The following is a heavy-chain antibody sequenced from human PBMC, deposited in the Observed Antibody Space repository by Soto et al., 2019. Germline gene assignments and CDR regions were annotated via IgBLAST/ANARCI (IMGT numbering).Heavy chain of an antibody. CDR3: ARVVANQEYYFDY. D-gene: IGHD5-12*01. Sequence: GASVKVSCKASGYTFTSYDINWVRQATGQGLEWMGWMNPNSGNTGYAQKFQGRVTMTRNTSISTAYMELSSLRSEDTAVYYCARVVANQEYYFDYWGQGTLVTVSS. CDR1: GYTFTSYD. J-gene: IGHJ4*02. CDR2: MNPNSGNT. V-gene: IGHV1-8*01.